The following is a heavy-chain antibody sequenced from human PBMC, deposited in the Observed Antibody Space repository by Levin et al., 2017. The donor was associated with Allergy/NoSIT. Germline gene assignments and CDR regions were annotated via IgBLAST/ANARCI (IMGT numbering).Heavy chain of an antibody. D-gene: IGHD3-10*01. CDR3: ARSLGITMVQGVKRPPVGAFDI. Sequence: GGSLRLSCAASGFTFSDYYMSWIRQAPGKGLEWVSYISSSGSTIYYADSVKGRFTISRDNAKNSLYLQMNSLRAEDTAVYYCARSLGITMVQGVKRPPVGAFDIWGQGTMVTVSS. CDR1: GFTFSDYY. CDR2: ISSSGSTI. J-gene: IGHJ3*02. V-gene: IGHV3-11*01.